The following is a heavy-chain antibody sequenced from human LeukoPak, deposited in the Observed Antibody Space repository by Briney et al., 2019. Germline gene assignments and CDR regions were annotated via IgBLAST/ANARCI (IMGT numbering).Heavy chain of an antibody. D-gene: IGHD6-19*01. V-gene: IGHV4-39*07. J-gene: IGHJ4*02. CDR3: ARDAKLSSSGWSFYYFDY. Sequence: SQTLSLTCTVSGGSISSGSYYWGWIRQPPGKGLEWIGSIYHSGSTYYNPSLKSRVTISVDTSKNQFSLKLSSVTAADTAVYYCARDAKLSSSGWSFYYFDYWGQGTLVTVSS. CDR1: GGSISSGSYY. CDR2: IYHSGST.